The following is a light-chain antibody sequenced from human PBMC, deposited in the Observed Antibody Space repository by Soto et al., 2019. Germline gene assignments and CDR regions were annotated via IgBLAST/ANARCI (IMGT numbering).Light chain of an antibody. CDR3: QRRSNWPST. CDR1: QSVSSY. J-gene: IGKJ4*01. V-gene: IGKV3-11*01. Sequence: EIVLTQSPATLSLSPGDRATLSCRASQSVSSYLAWYQQKPGQAPRLLIYDAYNRATGIPARFSGSGSGTDFTLTITSLEPEDFAVYYCQRRSNWPSTFGGGTTVEIK. CDR2: DAY.